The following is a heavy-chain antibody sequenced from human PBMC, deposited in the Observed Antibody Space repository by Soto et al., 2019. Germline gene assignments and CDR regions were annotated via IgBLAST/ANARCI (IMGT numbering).Heavy chain of an antibody. D-gene: IGHD1-1*01. V-gene: IGHV1-46*02. Sequence: QVQLVQSGPEVRKPGASVRLSCATSGYNFNQYYIHWVRQAPGQGLEWMGIINLRGGTTEYAHKFRGRVTVTGDTSTRTAYMELSSLRSEDTAVYFCARGPDDNDVPRWDHWGQGTLITVSS. CDR3: ARGPDDNDVPRWDH. J-gene: IGHJ4*02. CDR1: GYNFNQYY. CDR2: INLRGGTT.